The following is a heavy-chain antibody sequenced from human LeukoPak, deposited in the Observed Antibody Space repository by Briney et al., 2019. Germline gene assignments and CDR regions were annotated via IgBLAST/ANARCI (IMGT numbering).Heavy chain of an antibody. Sequence: ASVKVSCKASGYTFTSYDINWVRQATGQGLEWMGWMNPNSGNTGYAQKFQGRVTMTRNTSISTAYMELSSLRSEDTAVYYCARGQGCSSTSCLPLGYYYYGMDVWGQGTTVTVSS. V-gene: IGHV1-8*01. CDR3: ARGQGCSSTSCLPLGYYYYGMDV. CDR1: GYTFTSYD. D-gene: IGHD2-2*01. CDR2: MNPNSGNT. J-gene: IGHJ6*02.